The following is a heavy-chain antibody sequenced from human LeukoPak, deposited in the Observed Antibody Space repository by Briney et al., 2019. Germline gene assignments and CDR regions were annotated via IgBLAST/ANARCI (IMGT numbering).Heavy chain of an antibody. CDR3: ARDNWGRPLDY. V-gene: IGHV3-33*01. J-gene: IGHJ4*02. D-gene: IGHD7-27*01. Sequence: PGGSLRLSCAASGFTFSSYGMHWVRQAPGKGLEWVAVIWYDGSNKYYADSVKGRFTISRDNSKNTLYLQMNSLRAEDTAVYYCARDNWGRPLDYWGQGTLVTVSS. CDR1: GFTFSSYG. CDR2: IWYDGSNK.